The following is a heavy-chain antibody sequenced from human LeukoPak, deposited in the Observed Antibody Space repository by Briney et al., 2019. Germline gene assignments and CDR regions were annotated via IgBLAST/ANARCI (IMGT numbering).Heavy chain of an antibody. CDR3: ASQHYDYVWGSYFGY. CDR1: RGSFNNYY. Sequence: PSETLSLTCAVSRGSFNNYYWTWVRQPPGKGLEWIGEINHSGSTNYNLSLKSRVTISVDTSKNQFSLKLSSVTAADTAVYYCASQHYDYVWGSYFGYWGQGTLVTVSS. V-gene: IGHV4-34*01. D-gene: IGHD3-16*01. CDR2: INHSGST. J-gene: IGHJ4*02.